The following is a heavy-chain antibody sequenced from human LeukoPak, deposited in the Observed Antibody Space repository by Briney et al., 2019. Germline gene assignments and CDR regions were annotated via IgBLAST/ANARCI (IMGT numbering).Heavy chain of an antibody. J-gene: IGHJ3*02. D-gene: IGHD3-10*01. V-gene: IGHV4-59*12. CDR2: IYYSGST. CDR3: GYGSGPESAFDI. Sequence: KPSETLSLICTVSCGSISNYYWSWIRQPPGKGLGWIGYIYYSGSTNYNPSLKSRVTISVDTSKNQFSLKLSSVTAADTAVYYCGYGSGPESAFDIWGQGTMVTVSS. CDR1: CGSISNYY.